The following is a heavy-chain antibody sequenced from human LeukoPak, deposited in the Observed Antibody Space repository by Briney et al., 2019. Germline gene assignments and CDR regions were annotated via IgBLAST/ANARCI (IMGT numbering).Heavy chain of an antibody. D-gene: IGHD6-13*01. J-gene: IGHJ5*01. V-gene: IGHV3-49*04. Sequence: PGRSLRLSCKGSGFTFGDYAMNWVRQAPGKGLEWVCFIRSKTYGGTAEYGASVKGRFTISRDDSKGIAYLQIDSLKTGDTAFYYCIRADSSTWRGWFDPWGQGTLVTVSS. CDR3: IRADSSTWRGWFDP. CDR1: GFTFGDYA. CDR2: IRSKTYGGTA.